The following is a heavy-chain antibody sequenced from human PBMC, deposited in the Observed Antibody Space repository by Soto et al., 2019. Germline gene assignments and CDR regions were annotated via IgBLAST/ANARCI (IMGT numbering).Heavy chain of an antibody. CDR3: ARDRTPNYYDSSGPPNI. V-gene: IGHV3-21*01. Sequence: GGSLRLSCAASGFTFSSYSMNWVRQAPGKGLEWVSSISSSSSYIYYADSVKGRFTISRDNAKNSLYLQMNSLRAEDTAVYYCARDRTPNYYDSSGPPNIWGQGTLVTVSS. D-gene: IGHD3-22*01. CDR1: GFTFSSYS. CDR2: ISSSSSYI. J-gene: IGHJ4*02.